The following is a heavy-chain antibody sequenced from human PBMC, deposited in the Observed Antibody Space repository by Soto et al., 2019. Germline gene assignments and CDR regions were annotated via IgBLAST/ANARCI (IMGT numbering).Heavy chain of an antibody. D-gene: IGHD3-10*01. Sequence: PSETLSLTCAVYGGSFSGYYCSWIRQPPGKGLEWIGEINHSGSTNYNPSLKSRVTISVDTSKNQFSLKLSPVTAADTAVYYCARDRSITMVRGLNWFDPWGQGTLVTVSS. V-gene: IGHV4-34*01. CDR3: ARDRSITMVRGLNWFDP. J-gene: IGHJ5*02. CDR1: GGSFSGYY. CDR2: INHSGST.